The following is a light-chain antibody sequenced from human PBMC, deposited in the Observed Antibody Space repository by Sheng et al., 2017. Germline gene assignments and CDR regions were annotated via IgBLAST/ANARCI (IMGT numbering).Light chain of an antibody. J-gene: IGKJ2*01. CDR1: QTINTY. V-gene: IGKV1-39*01. Sequence: DIQMTQSPSSLSASVGDRVTITCRASQTINTYVNWYQQKPGKAPKPPSLCCIHTAKWGPSRFSGSGSGSDFTLSINSLQSEDFATYYCQQSYSIPYTFGQGTKLEIK. CDR2: CI. CDR3: QQSYSIPYT.